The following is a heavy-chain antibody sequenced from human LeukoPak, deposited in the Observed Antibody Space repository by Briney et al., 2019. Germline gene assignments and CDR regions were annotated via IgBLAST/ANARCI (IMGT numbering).Heavy chain of an antibody. CDR1: GFTFSSYW. J-gene: IGHJ4*02. D-gene: IGHD6-6*01. V-gene: IGHV3-7*01. Sequence: PGGSLRLSCAASGFTFSSYWMSWVRQAPGKGLEWVANINQDGSEKYYVDSVKGRFTTSTDNAKNSLYLQMNSLRAEDTAVYYCARGIAARPVGFDYWGQGTLVTVSS. CDR3: ARGIAARPVGFDY. CDR2: INQDGSEK.